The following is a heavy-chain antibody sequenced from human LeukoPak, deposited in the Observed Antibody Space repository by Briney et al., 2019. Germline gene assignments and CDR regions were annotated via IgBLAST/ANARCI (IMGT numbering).Heavy chain of an antibody. D-gene: IGHD4-17*01. Sequence: GGSLRLSCAASGFTFRSYAMIWVRQAPERGLQWVSGISGSGTYYADFAKGRFTISRDNSKNTLYLQMNSLRAEDTATYYCARDPNGDYIGAFDMWGQGTMVTVS. J-gene: IGHJ3*02. CDR1: GFTFRSYA. V-gene: IGHV3-23*01. CDR3: ARDPNGDYIGAFDM. CDR2: ISGSGT.